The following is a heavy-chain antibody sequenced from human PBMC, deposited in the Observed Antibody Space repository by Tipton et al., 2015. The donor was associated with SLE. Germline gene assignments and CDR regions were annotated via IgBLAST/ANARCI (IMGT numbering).Heavy chain of an antibody. V-gene: IGHV4-38-2*02. CDR3: ARAPGSSLDY. Sequence: TLSLTCTVSGYSISSGYYWGWIRQPPGKGLEWIGSIYHSGSTYYNPSLKSRVTISVDTSKNQFSLKLSSVTAADTAVYYCARAPGSSLDYWGQGTLVTVSS. CDR1: GYSISSGYY. J-gene: IGHJ4*02. D-gene: IGHD6-13*01. CDR2: IYHSGST.